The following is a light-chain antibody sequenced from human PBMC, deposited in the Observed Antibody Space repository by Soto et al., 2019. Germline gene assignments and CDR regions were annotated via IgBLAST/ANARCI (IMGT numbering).Light chain of an antibody. CDR3: QQRGNWPPT. CDR1: QSVSSF. Sequence: EIVLTQSPATLSLSPGERATLSCRASQSVSSFLAWYQHKPGQAPRLLIYDASNRATGIPARVSGSGSGTDFTLTISSLEPADFAVYDCQQRGNWPPTVGQGTNLEI. V-gene: IGKV3-11*01. CDR2: DAS. J-gene: IGKJ2*01.